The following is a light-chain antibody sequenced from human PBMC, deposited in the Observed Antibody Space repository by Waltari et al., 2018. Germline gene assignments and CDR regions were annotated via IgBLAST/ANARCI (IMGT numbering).Light chain of an antibody. CDR1: QRISSH. J-gene: IGKJ1*01. V-gene: IGKV3-11*01. CDR3: QQRSNLWT. CDR2: DES. Sequence: ETVLTQSPATLSLSPRERATLSCRASQRISSHLAWYQQKPGQPPRLLIYDESKRATGIPARFSCSGSGTDFTLTISSLEPEDFAVYYCQQRSNLWTFGQGTKVEIK.